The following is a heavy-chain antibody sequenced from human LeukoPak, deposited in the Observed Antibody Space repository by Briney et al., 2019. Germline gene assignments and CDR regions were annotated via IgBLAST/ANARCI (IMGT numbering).Heavy chain of an antibody. D-gene: IGHD3-16*02. J-gene: IGHJ4*02. Sequence: PGGSLRLSCAASGFTFSNAWMSGVREAPGKGLEWVGRIKSKTDGATTDYAAPVKGRFAISRDDSRSTIYLQMNSLKTGDTAVYYCSGLVPNYDYIWGSYRYNEKWGQGTLVTVSS. CDR2: IKSKTDGATT. CDR3: SGLVPNYDYIWGSYRYNEK. V-gene: IGHV3-15*01. CDR1: GFTFSNAW.